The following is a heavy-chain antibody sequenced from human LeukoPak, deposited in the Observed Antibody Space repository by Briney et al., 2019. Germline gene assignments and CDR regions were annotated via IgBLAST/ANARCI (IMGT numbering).Heavy chain of an antibody. Sequence: ASVKVSCKVSGYTLTELSMDWVRQAPGKGLEWMGGFDPEDGETIYAQKFQGRVTMTEDTSTDTAYMELSSLRSEDTAVYYCATVPYYYDSSGYRRWYYFDYWGQGTLVTVSS. CDR2: FDPEDGET. CDR1: GYTLTELS. CDR3: ATVPYYYDSSGYRRWYYFDY. D-gene: IGHD3-22*01. J-gene: IGHJ4*02. V-gene: IGHV1-24*01.